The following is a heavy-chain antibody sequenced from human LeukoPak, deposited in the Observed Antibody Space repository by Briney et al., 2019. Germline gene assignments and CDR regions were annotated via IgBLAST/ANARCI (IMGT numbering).Heavy chain of an antibody. CDR1: GYTFTTYA. Sequence: VASVKVSCKASGYTFTTYALHWVRQAPGQRLEWMGWINAGNGNTKYSQKFQGRVTITRGTSASTAYMELSSLRSEDTAVYYCARGHSELWFGELSGGAFDIWGQGTMVTVSS. J-gene: IGHJ3*02. V-gene: IGHV1-3*01. CDR2: INAGNGNT. CDR3: ARGHSELWFGELSGGAFDI. D-gene: IGHD3-10*01.